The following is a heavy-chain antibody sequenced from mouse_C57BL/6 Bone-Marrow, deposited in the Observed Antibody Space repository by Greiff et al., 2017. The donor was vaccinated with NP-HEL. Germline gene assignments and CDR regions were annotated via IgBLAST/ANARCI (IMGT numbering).Heavy chain of an antibody. D-gene: IGHD1-1*01. J-gene: IGHJ1*03. CDR2: IWSGGST. Sequence: QVQLQQSGPGLVQPSQSLSITCTVSGFSLTSYGVHWVRQSPGKGLEWLGVIWSGGSTDYNAAFISRLSISKDNSKSQVFFKMNSLQADDTAIYYCARSPLTTVALYWYFDVWGTGTTVTVSS. V-gene: IGHV2-2*01. CDR1: GFSLTSYG. CDR3: ARSPLTTVALYWYFDV.